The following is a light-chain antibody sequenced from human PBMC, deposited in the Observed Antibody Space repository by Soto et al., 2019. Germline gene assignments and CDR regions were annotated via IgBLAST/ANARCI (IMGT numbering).Light chain of an antibody. J-gene: IGKJ4*01. CDR1: QSVSYNY. Sequence: EIVLTQSPGTLSLSPGERATLSCRASQSVSYNYLAWYKPGQAPRLLIYGASSRATGIPDRFSGSGSGTDFTLTISRLEPEDFAVYYCQQYGSSPLTFGGGTKVEIK. CDR2: GAS. V-gene: IGKV3-20*01. CDR3: QQYGSSPLT.